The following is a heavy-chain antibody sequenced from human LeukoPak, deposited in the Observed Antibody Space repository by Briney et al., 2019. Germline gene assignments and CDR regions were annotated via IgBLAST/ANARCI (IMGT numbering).Heavy chain of an antibody. Sequence: GGSLGLSCVASGFTFREYGFHWVRQAPGKGLEWVANIKQDGSKKFYVDSVKGRFTISRDNAKNSLYLQMNSLRAEDTAIYYCTRVGYIDEGIDYWGQGTLVTVSS. D-gene: IGHD5-24*01. CDR2: IKQDGSKK. J-gene: IGHJ4*02. V-gene: IGHV3-7*04. CDR3: TRVGYIDEGIDY. CDR1: GFTFREYG.